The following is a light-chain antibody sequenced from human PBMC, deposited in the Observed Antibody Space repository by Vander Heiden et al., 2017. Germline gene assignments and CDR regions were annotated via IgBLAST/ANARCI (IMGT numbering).Light chain of an antibody. CDR2: DAS. Sequence: EIVLTQSPATLSLSPGERATLSCRASQSVSSYLAWYQQKPGQAPRLLIYDASNRATGIPARFSGSGSGTDFTLTISSREPEDFAVYYCQQRSNGPPLLTFGGGTKVXIK. V-gene: IGKV3-11*01. CDR3: QQRSNGPPLLT. CDR1: QSVSSY. J-gene: IGKJ4*01.